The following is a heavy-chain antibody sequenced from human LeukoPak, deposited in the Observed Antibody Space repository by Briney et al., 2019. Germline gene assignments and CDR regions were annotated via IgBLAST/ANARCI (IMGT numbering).Heavy chain of an antibody. Sequence: PGRSLRLSCAASGFTFRSYGMHWVRQAPGKGLEWVAVIWYDGSNKYYADSVKGRFTISRDNSKNTLFLQMNNLRAEDTAVYYCARDSSSWNGDPAKNWFDPXXXGXLXTVSS. CDR2: IWYDGSNK. D-gene: IGHD6-13*01. CDR1: GFTFRSYG. V-gene: IGHV3-33*08. J-gene: IGHJ5*02. CDR3: ARDSSSWNGDPAKNWFDP.